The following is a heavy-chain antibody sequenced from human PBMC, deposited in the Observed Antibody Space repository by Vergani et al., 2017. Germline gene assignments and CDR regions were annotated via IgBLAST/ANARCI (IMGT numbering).Heavy chain of an antibody. J-gene: IGHJ6*03. CDR1: GGSISSSSYY. Sequence: QLQLQESGPGLVKPSETLSLTCTVSGGSISSSSYYWGWIRQPPGKGLEWIGSIYYSGSTYYNPSLKSRVTISVDTSKNQFSLKLSSVTAADTAVYYCARLMGCSGGSCYLEDYYYYYMDVWGKGTTVTVSS. CDR2: IYYSGST. D-gene: IGHD2-15*01. CDR3: ARLMGCSGGSCYLEDYYYYYMDV. V-gene: IGHV4-39*01.